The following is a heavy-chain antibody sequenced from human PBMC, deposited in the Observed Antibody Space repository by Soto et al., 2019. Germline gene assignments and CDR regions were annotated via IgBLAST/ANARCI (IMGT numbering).Heavy chain of an antibody. CDR3: ARLAMVRGVPTYSMDV. D-gene: IGHD3-10*01. CDR2: IDPSDSYT. Sequence: GESLKISCKGSGYSFTSYWISWVRQMPGKGLEWMGRIDPSDSYTNYSPSFQGHVTISADKSISTAYLQWSSLKASDTAMYYCARLAMVRGVPTYSMDVWGQGTTVTSP. J-gene: IGHJ6*02. CDR1: GYSFTSYW. V-gene: IGHV5-10-1*01.